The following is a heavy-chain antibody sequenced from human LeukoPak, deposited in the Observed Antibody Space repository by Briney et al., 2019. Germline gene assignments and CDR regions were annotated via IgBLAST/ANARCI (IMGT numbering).Heavy chain of an antibody. CDR1: GGSISSGGYY. Sequence: LSLTFTVSGGSISSGGYYWSWIRQHPGKGLEWIGYIYYSGSTYYNPSLKRRVTISVDTSKNQFSLKLGSVTAADTAVYYCARGGNYDILTGYLVPFDYWGQGTLVTVSS. CDR3: ARGGNYDILTGYLVPFDY. CDR2: IYYSGST. V-gene: IGHV4-31*03. J-gene: IGHJ4*02. D-gene: IGHD3-9*01.